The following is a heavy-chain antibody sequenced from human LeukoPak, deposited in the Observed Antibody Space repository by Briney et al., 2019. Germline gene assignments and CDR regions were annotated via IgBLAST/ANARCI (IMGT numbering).Heavy chain of an antibody. Sequence: SGGSLRLSCAASGFTFSSYGMHWVRQAPGKGLEWVAVISYDGSNKYYADSVKGRFTISRDNSKNTLYLQMNSLRAEDTAVYYCAKARVSKSGVIRGFDYWGQGTLVTVSS. CDR1: GFTFSSYG. V-gene: IGHV3-30*18. D-gene: IGHD3-16*02. J-gene: IGHJ4*02. CDR3: AKARVSKSGVIRGFDY. CDR2: ISYDGSNK.